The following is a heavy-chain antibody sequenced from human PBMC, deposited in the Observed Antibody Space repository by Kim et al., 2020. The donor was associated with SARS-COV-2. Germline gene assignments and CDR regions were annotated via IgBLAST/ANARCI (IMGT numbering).Heavy chain of an antibody. CDR3: TRGFLEWVSLGGEFDY. Sequence: SVKGRFTISRDDSKSIAYLQMNSLKTEDAAVYYCTRGFLEWVSLGGEFDYWGQGTLVTVSS. D-gene: IGHD3-3*01. V-gene: IGHV3-49*02. J-gene: IGHJ4*02.